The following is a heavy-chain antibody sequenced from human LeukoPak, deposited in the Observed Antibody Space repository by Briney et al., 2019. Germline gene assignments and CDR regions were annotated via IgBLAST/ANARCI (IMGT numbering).Heavy chain of an antibody. CDR1: GFTFSIYW. V-gene: IGHV3-74*01. D-gene: IGHD3-9*01. CDR2: INSDGTST. CDR3: ARDFDQPSGN. Sequence: GGSLRLSCAAPGFTFSIYWMHWVRQAPGKGLAWVSRINSDGTSTGYADSVRGRFTISRDNAENTLYLQMNSLGAEDTAVYYCARDFDQPSGNWGQGTLVTVSS. J-gene: IGHJ4*02.